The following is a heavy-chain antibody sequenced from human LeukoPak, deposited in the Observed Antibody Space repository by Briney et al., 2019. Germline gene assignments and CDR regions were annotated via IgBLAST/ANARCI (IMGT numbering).Heavy chain of an antibody. CDR2: IFHSGSI. CDR3: ARMGISYYYDSSTYFPTAFDV. D-gene: IGHD3-22*01. CDR1: GYSISSGYY. V-gene: IGHV4-38-2*01. Sequence: PSETLSLTCAVSGYSISSGYYWGWLRQSPGKGLEWIATIFHSGSIYYNPSLKSRVTLSVDTSKNQFTLQLNSVTAADTAIYYCARMGISYYYDSSTYFPTAFDVWGQGTMVSVSS. J-gene: IGHJ3*01.